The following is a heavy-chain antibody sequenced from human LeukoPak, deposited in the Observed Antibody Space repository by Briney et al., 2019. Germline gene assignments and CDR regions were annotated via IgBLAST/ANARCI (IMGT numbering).Heavy chain of an antibody. Sequence: ASVKVSCKASGYTFTGYYMHWVRQAPGQGLEWMGWINPNSGGTNYAQKFQGRVTMTRDTSISTAYMELSRLRSDDTAVYYCARDLGNRYCSSTSCARGAFDIWGQGAMVTVSS. V-gene: IGHV1-2*02. CDR2: INPNSGGT. J-gene: IGHJ3*02. CDR3: ARDLGNRYCSSTSCARGAFDI. CDR1: GYTFTGYY. D-gene: IGHD2-2*01.